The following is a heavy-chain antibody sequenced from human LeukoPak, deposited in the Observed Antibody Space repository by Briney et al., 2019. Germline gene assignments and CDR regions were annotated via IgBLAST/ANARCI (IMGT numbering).Heavy chain of an antibody. CDR2: ISSSGSTI. CDR1: GFTFSYYY. J-gene: IGHJ3*02. Sequence: PGGSLRLSCAASGFTFSYYYMSWIRQAPGKGLEWVSYISSSGSTIYYADSVKGRFTISRYNAKNSLYLQMNSLRAEDTAVYYRARRTTVTSGAFAIWGQGTMVTVSS. V-gene: IGHV3-11*01. D-gene: IGHD4-11*01. CDR3: ARRTTVTSGAFAI.